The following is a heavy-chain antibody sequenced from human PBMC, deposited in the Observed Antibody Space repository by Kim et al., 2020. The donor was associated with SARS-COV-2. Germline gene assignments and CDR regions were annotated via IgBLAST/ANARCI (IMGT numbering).Heavy chain of an antibody. Sequence: GGSLRLSCAASGFTFSNAWMSWVRQAPGKGLEWVGRIKSKTDGGTTDYAAPVKGRFTISRDDSKNTLYLQMKSLKTEDTAVYYCTTQPRYCSGGSCTLDYWGQGTLVTVSS. CDR3: TTQPRYCSGGSCTLDY. J-gene: IGHJ4*02. CDR2: IKSKTDGGTT. D-gene: IGHD2-15*01. V-gene: IGHV3-15*01. CDR1: GFTFSNAW.